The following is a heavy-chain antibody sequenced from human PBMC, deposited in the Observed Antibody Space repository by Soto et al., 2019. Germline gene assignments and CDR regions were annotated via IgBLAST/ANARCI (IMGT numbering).Heavy chain of an antibody. J-gene: IGHJ4*02. V-gene: IGHV4-59*08. CDR3: ARRGTVTKYYFDS. Sequence: PSETLSLTCTVSGGSITSYYRSWIRQPPGKGLEWIGYVYYSGGTNYNPSLKSRVIISVDSSKNQFSLKLSSVTAADTAVYYCARRGTVTKYYFDSWGQGALVTVSS. D-gene: IGHD4-4*01. CDR1: GGSITSYY. CDR2: VYYSGGT.